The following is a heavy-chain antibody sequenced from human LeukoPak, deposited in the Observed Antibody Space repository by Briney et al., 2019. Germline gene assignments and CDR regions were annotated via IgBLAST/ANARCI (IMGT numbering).Heavy chain of an antibody. D-gene: IGHD6-13*01. Sequence: PSETLSLTCTVSGGSISSYYWSWIRQPPGKGLEWVGNIYYSGSTNYNPSLKSRVTISVDTSKNQFSLKLSSVTAADTAVYYCARALGYGSSSWYYFDYWGQGTLVTVSS. CDR2: IYYSGST. CDR3: ARALGYGSSSWYYFDY. CDR1: GGSISSYY. J-gene: IGHJ4*02. V-gene: IGHV4-59*01.